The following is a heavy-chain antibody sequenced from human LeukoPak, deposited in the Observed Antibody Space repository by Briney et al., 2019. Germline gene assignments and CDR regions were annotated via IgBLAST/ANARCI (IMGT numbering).Heavy chain of an antibody. CDR3: AHRTDLYSNSWYWGY. J-gene: IGHJ4*02. CDR1: GFSLTTRGVG. CDR2: IYWDDDK. Sequence: SGPTLVKPTQTLTLTCTFSGFSLTTRGVGVGWIRQPPGKALEWLALIYWDDDKRYSPSLKSRLTITKDTSKNQVVLTMTNMDPVDTATYYCAHRTDLYSNSWYWGYWGQGTLVTVSS. V-gene: IGHV2-5*02. D-gene: IGHD6-13*01.